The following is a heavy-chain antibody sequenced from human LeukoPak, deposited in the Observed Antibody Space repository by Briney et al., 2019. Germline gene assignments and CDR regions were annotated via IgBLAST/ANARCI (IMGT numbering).Heavy chain of an antibody. V-gene: IGHV4-34*01. CDR2: INHSGIF. CDR1: GGSFNRYF. Sequence: SETLSLTCTVYGGSFNRYFYSWIRQPSGKGLEWIGEINHSGIFDYNPSLKSRVTISVDTSKKQFSLTLTSVTAADTSVYYCAGQTGPTFDIWGQGTMVTVSS. J-gene: IGHJ3*02. D-gene: IGHD3-9*01. CDR3: AGQTGPTFDI.